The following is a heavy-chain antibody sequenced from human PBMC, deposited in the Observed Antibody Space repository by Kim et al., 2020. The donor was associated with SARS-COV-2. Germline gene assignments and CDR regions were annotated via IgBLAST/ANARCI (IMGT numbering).Heavy chain of an antibody. Sequence: GRVTIARDNSKNTLYLQMNSLRAEDTAVYYCARVSGYSYGYGRIDYGMDVWGQGTTVTVSS. J-gene: IGHJ6*02. CDR3: ARVSGYSYGYGRIDYGMDV. V-gene: IGHV3-30*07. D-gene: IGHD5-18*01.